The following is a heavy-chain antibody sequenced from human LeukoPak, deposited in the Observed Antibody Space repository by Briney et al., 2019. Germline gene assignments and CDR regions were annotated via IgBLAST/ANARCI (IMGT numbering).Heavy chain of an antibody. D-gene: IGHD3-3*01. J-gene: IGHJ5*02. CDR2: IYYSGST. Sequence: PSETLSLTCTVSGCSVISGSYYLSWIRQAPGKGLEWIGYIYYSGSTNYNPSLKSRVTISVDTSKNQFSLKLSSVTAADTAVYYCARGANDFWSGPTTWFDPWGQGTLVTVSS. CDR3: ARGANDFWSGPTTWFDP. CDR1: GCSVISGSYY. V-gene: IGHV4-61*01.